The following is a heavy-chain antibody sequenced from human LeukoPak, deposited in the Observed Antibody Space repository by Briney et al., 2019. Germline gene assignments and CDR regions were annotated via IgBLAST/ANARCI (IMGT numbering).Heavy chain of an antibody. CDR3: ARGTRCTNGVCYSHYYYYMDV. CDR1: GGSFSGYY. J-gene: IGHJ6*03. Sequence: PSETLSLTCAVYGGSFSGYYWSWIRQPPGKGLEWIGEINHSGSTNYNPSLKSRVTTSVDTSKNQFSLKLSSVTAADTAVYYCARGTRCTNGVCYSHYYYYMDVWGKGTTVTVSS. D-gene: IGHD2-8*01. CDR2: INHSGST. V-gene: IGHV4-34*01.